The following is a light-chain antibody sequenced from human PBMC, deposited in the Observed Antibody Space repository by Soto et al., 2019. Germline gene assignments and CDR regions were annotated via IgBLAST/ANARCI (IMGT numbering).Light chain of an antibody. CDR1: QSVSSSQ. V-gene: IGKV3-20*01. CDR2: AAS. J-gene: IGKJ1*01. CDR3: QHYANSVRT. Sequence: IVLTQSPDTLSLSPGERATLSCRASQSVSSSQLVWYQQKPGQAPRLLIYAASSRATGIQDRFSGSGSGTDFTLTVSELETEDFAVYYCQHYANSVRTFGQGTKVEIK.